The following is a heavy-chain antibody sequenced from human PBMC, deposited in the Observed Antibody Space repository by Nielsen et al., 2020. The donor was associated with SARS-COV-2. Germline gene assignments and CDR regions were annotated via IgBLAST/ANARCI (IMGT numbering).Heavy chain of an antibody. CDR3: ARHGYCSSTSCYTEAGEYFQH. J-gene: IGHJ1*01. V-gene: IGHV4-34*01. CDR1: GGSFSGYY. D-gene: IGHD2-2*02. CDR2: INHSGST. Sequence: ETLSLTCAVYGGSFSGYYWSWIRQPPGKGLEWIGEINHSGSTNYNPSLKSRVTISVDTSKNQFSLKLSSVTAADTAVYYCARHGYCSSTSCYTEAGEYFQHWGQGTLVTVSS.